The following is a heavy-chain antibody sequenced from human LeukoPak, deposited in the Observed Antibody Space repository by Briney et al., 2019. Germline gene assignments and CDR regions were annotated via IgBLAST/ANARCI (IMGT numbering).Heavy chain of an antibody. CDR1: GFTFSSYG. CDR3: ARVRAVAAIFDY. Sequence: PGGSLRLSCAASGFTFSSYGMHWVRQAPGKGLEWVAFIRYDGSNKYYADSVKGRFTISRDNSKNTLYLQMNSLRAEDTAVYYCARVRAVAAIFDYWGQGTLVTVSS. V-gene: IGHV3-30*02. CDR2: IRYDGSNK. J-gene: IGHJ4*02. D-gene: IGHD6-19*01.